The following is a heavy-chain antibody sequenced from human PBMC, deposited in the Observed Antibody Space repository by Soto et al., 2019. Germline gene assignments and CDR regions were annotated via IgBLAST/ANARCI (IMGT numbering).Heavy chain of an antibody. V-gene: IGHV3-74*01. CDR1: GFTFSNYW. J-gene: IGHJ4*02. Sequence: GSLRLSCAASGFTFSNYWMHWVRQAPGKGLVRVSRINTDGSSTTYADSVQGRFTISRDNAKNTLSLQMNSLRAEDTAVYYCARGWPQSASGSHLAYWGQGTLVTVSS. D-gene: IGHD3-10*01. CDR3: ARGWPQSASGSHLAY. CDR2: INTDGSST.